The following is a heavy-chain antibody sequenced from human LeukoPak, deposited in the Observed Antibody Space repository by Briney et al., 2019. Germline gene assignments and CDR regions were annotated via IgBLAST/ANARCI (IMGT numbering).Heavy chain of an antibody. CDR3: ARDDGDSGGLNG. CDR2: IWYDGSNK. CDR1: GFTFSSYG. V-gene: IGHV3-33*01. J-gene: IGHJ4*02. D-gene: IGHD6-19*01. Sequence: GGSLRLSCAASGFTFSSYGMHWVRQAPGKGLEWVAVIWYDGSNKYYADSVKGRFTISRDNSKNTLYLQMNSLRAEDTAVYYCARDDGDSGGLNGWGQGTLVTVSS.